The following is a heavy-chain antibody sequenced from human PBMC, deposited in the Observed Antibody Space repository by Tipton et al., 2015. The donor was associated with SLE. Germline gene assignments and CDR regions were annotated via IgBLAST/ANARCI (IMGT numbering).Heavy chain of an antibody. D-gene: IGHD3-22*01. CDR1: GGSISSHY. CDR2: IYNTGRT. CDR3: AKDRHYDPHAFEI. Sequence: LRLSCTVSGGSISSHYWSWIRQSPGKGLEWIGYIYNTGRTNYNPSLKSRVSISVDTAKNELSLKLSSVTAADTAVYYCAKDRHYDPHAFEIWGQGTMVPVSS. V-gene: IGHV4-59*11. J-gene: IGHJ3*02.